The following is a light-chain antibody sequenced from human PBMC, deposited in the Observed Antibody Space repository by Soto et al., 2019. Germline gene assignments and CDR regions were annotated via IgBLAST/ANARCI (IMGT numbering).Light chain of an antibody. CDR2: GES. CDR3: QQYNNWPPWT. Sequence: EIVMTQSPATLSVSPGVRATLSCRASQSVSSNLAWYQQKPGQAPRLLIYGESTRATGIPTRFSGSGFGTEFTLTISSLQSEDFAVYFCQQYNNWPPWTFGQGTKVEIK. J-gene: IGKJ1*01. CDR1: QSVSSN. V-gene: IGKV3-15*01.